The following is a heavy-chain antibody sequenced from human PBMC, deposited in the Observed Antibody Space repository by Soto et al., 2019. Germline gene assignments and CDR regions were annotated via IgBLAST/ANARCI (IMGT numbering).Heavy chain of an antibody. V-gene: IGHV3-23*01. D-gene: IGHD6-13*01. CDR1: GFTFSTYA. J-gene: IGHJ4*02. CDR3: AKVSASGVPYYFDY. Sequence: EVQLLESGGGLVQPGGSLRLSCAASGFTFSTYAMSWVRQATGTGLEWVSAISDSGGSAYYADSGKGRFTISRDNSKNTLYLQMNSLRAEDTAVYYCAKVSASGVPYYFDYWGKGTLVTVSS. CDR2: ISDSGGSA.